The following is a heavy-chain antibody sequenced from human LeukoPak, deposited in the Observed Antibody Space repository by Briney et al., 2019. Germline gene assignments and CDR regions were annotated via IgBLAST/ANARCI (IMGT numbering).Heavy chain of an antibody. CDR1: GFTFSSYA. Sequence: GGSLRLSCAASGFTFSSYAMHWVRQAPGKGLEWVAVISYDGSNKYYADSVKGRFTISRDNSKNTLYLQTNSLRAEDTAVYYCATHDYGDSGGAFDIWGQGTMVTVSS. D-gene: IGHD4-17*01. CDR2: ISYDGSNK. CDR3: ATHDYGDSGGAFDI. V-gene: IGHV3-30-3*01. J-gene: IGHJ3*02.